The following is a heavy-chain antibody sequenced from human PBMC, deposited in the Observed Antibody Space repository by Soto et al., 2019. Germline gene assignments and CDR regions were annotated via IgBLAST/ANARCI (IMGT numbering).Heavy chain of an antibody. CDR3: ARIAASGRGWDV. D-gene: IGHD6-13*01. CDR2: IKQDGSEE. J-gene: IGHJ6*02. V-gene: IGHV3-7*01. Sequence: EVQLVESGGGLVQPGGSLRLSCVDSGFTFSSYWMSWVRQAPVKGLEWVGNIKQDGSEENYVDSVKGRFTISRDNAKNSMSLEMNRLRAEDTAVYYCARIAASGRGWDVWGQGTTVVVSS. CDR1: GFTFSSYW.